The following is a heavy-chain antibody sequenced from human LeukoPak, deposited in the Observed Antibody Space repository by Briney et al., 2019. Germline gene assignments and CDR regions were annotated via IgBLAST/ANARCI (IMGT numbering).Heavy chain of an antibody. CDR3: ARDTGVTPPDEIDN. D-gene: IGHD4-23*01. CDR2: ISYDGSNK. CDR1: GFTFSSYA. V-gene: IGHV3-30-3*01. Sequence: GGSLRLSCAASGFTFSSYAMHWVRQAPGKGLEWVAVISYDGSNKYYADSVKGRFTISRDNSKNTLYLQMNSLRAEDTAVYYCARDTGVTPPDEIDNWGQGTLVTVSS. J-gene: IGHJ4*02.